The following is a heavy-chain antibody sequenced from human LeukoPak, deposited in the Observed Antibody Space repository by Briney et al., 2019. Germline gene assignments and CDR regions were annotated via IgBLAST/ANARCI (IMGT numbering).Heavy chain of an antibody. CDR1: GYSFTSSY. CDR2: IYPRDGST. Sequence: ASVKVSCKASGYSFTSSYIHWVRQAPGQGLEWMGMIYPRDGSTSYAQKFQGRVTVTRDTSTSTVHMELSGLRSDDTAVYYCARDQEAFDYWGQGTLVTVSS. J-gene: IGHJ4*02. CDR3: ARDQEAFDY. V-gene: IGHV1-46*01.